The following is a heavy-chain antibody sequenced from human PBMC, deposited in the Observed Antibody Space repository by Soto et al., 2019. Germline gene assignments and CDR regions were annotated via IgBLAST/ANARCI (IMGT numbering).Heavy chain of an antibody. CDR2: IIPIFGTA. CDR1: GGTFSSYA. J-gene: IGHJ5*02. Sequence: QVQLVQSGAEVKKPGSSVKVSCKASGGTFSSYAISWVRQAPGQGLEWMGGIIPIFGTANYAQKFQGRVTLTAPEYXSTAYMELSSLRSEDTAVYYCARGDILTGYGWFDPWGQGTLVTVSS. CDR3: ARGDILTGYGWFDP. V-gene: IGHV1-69*12. D-gene: IGHD3-9*01.